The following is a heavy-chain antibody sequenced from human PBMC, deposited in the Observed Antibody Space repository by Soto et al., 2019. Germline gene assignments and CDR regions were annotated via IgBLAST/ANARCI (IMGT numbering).Heavy chain of an antibody. V-gene: IGHV3-30*18. J-gene: IGHJ6*02. CDR2: ISYDGSNK. D-gene: IGHD3-3*01. CDR1: GFTFSSYG. Sequence: LRLSCAASGFTFSSYGMHWVRQAPGKGLEWVAVISYDGSNKYYADSVKGRFTISRDNSKDTLYLQMNSLRAEDTAVYYCAKVGETITVFGVETRYYYHGMDVWGQGTTVTVSS. CDR3: AKVGETITVFGVETRYYYHGMDV.